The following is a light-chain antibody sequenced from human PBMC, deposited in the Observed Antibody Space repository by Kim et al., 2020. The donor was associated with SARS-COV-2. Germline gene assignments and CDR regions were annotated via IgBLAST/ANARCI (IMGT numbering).Light chain of an antibody. Sequence: QRVTSSSTGRSSNIGADYDVPWYRQRSGTAPKLLIYGNNNRPSGVPDRFSASKSGTSASLAITGLQAEDEGDYYCQSYDSSLSGWVFGGGTQLTVL. J-gene: IGLJ3*02. CDR2: GNN. CDR3: QSYDSSLSGWV. CDR1: SSNIGADYD. V-gene: IGLV1-40*01.